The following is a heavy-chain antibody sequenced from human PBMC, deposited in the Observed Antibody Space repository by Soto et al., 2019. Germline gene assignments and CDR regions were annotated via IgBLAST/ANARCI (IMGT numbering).Heavy chain of an antibody. J-gene: IGHJ5*02. D-gene: IGHD3-22*01. Sequence: KTSETLSLTCTVSGGSISSYYWSWIRQPPGKGLEWIGYIYYSGSTNYNPSLKSRVTISVDTSKNQFSLKLSSVTAADTAVYYCARGWERYYDSSGPFDPWGQGTLVTVSS. CDR1: GGSISSYY. V-gene: IGHV4-59*01. CDR2: IYYSGST. CDR3: ARGWERYYDSSGPFDP.